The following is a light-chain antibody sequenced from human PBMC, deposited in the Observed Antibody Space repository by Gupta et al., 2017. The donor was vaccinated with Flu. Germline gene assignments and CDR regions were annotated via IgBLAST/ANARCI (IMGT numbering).Light chain of an antibody. CDR2: ATS. CDR1: QTVSSY. V-gene: IGKV1-39*01. Sequence: DIQMTQSPSSLSASVGDRVIITCRASQTVSSYVNWYQQKRGEAPPLLIFATSSLQTGVPSRFSGSGSGTEFTFSIDGLQPEDFAIYFCQQSDSRPPVFTFGQGTELQIK. J-gene: IGKJ2*01. CDR3: QQSDSRPPVFT.